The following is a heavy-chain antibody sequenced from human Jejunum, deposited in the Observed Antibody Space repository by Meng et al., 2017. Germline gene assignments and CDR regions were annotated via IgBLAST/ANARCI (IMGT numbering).Heavy chain of an antibody. CDR1: GDSVSSNTAA. V-gene: IGHV6-1*01. Sequence: SCAISGDSVSSNTAAWSWIRQSPSRGLEWLGRTYYRSKWYIEYGTSVKSRITINSDTSKNQFSLQLNSVTPEDTAIYYCARDPPFRHGGFDIWGQGTMVTVSS. CDR2: TYYRSKWYI. D-gene: IGHD4-23*01. CDR3: ARDPPFRHGGFDI. J-gene: IGHJ3*02.